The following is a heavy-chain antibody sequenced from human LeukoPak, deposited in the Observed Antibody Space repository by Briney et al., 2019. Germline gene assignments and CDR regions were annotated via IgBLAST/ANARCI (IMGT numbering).Heavy chain of an antibody. CDR2: IIPIFGIA. D-gene: IGHD2-2*02. J-gene: IGHJ5*02. V-gene: IGHV1-69*04. CDR1: GGTFSSYA. Sequence: ASVKSACKASGGTFSSYAISCVLQATGQGLEWMVRIIPIFGIANYAQKFQGRVTITADKSTSTAYMELSSLRSEDTAVYYCAREVDSVVPAAIANWFDPWGQGTLVTVSS. CDR3: AREVDSVVPAAIANWFDP.